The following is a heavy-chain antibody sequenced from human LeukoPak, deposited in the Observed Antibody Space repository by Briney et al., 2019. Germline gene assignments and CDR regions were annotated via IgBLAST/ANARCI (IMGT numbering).Heavy chain of an antibody. Sequence: GRSLRLSCAASGFTFSDYGMHWVRQAPGKGLEWVAVIYNDGSKRYYADSVEGRFTISRDNSKSTLYLQMDSLRDEDTAVYYCAKDASGPYSSLFDPWGQGTLVIVSS. D-gene: IGHD6-19*01. CDR3: AKDASGPYSSLFDP. J-gene: IGHJ5*02. CDR2: IYNDGSKR. V-gene: IGHV3-33*06. CDR1: GFTFSDYG.